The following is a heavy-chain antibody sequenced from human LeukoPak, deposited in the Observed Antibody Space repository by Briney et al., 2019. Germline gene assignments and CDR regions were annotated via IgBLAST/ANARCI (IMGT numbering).Heavy chain of an antibody. J-gene: IGHJ4*02. CDR1: GGSFSGYY. CDR3: ARGFMVAMFDY. D-gene: IGHD2-15*01. CDR2: INHSGST. Sequence: PSETLSLTCAVYGGSFSGYYWSWIRQPPGKGLEWIGEINHSGSTNYNPSLKSRVTISVDTSKNQFSLKLSSVTAADAAVYYCARGFMVAMFDYWGQGTLVTVSS. V-gene: IGHV4-34*01.